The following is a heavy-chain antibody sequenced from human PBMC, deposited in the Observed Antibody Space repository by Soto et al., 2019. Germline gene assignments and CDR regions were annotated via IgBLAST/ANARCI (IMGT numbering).Heavy chain of an antibody. CDR2: INHSGST. Sequence: SETLSLTCAVYGGSFSGYYWSWIRQPPGKGLEWIGEINHSGSTNYNPSLKSRVTISVDTSKNQFSLKLSSVTAADTAVYYCARGRWDVRFDPWGQGTLVTLSS. J-gene: IGHJ5*02. CDR3: ARGRWDVRFDP. V-gene: IGHV4-34*01. CDR1: GGSFSGYY. D-gene: IGHD1-26*01.